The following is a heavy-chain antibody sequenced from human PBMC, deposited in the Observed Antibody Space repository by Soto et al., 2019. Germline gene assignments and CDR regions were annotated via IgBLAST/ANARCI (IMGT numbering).Heavy chain of an antibody. J-gene: IGHJ5*02. CDR1: GYTFTSYG. V-gene: IGHV1-18*01. Sequence: ASVKVSCKASGYTFTSYGIGWVRQAPGQGLEWMGWISAYNGNTNYAQKLQGRVTMTTDTSTSTAYMELRSLRSDDTAVYYCARDLEAAAGPNWFDPWGQGTLVTVSS. CDR2: ISAYNGNT. D-gene: IGHD6-13*01. CDR3: ARDLEAAAGPNWFDP.